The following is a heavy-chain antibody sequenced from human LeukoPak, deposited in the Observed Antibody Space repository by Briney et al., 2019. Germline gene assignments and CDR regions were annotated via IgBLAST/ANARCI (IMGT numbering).Heavy chain of an antibody. CDR3: APDTSGYYHFHY. Sequence: SETLSLTCTVSGGSISSGGYYCTWIRRHPAKGLEWIGYIYYSGSTYYNPSLKSRVTMSVDPSKTQFSLKLSSVTAADTAVYYCAPDTSGYYHFHYWGQGTLVTVSS. J-gene: IGHJ4*02. D-gene: IGHD3-22*01. V-gene: IGHV4-31*03. CDR1: GGSISSGGYY. CDR2: IYYSGST.